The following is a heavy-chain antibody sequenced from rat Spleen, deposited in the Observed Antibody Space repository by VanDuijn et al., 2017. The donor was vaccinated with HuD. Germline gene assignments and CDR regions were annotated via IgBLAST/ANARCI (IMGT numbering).Heavy chain of an antibody. CDR3: ARSYGGYTQHWFAY. D-gene: IGHD1-11*01. Sequence: VHLVESGGGLVQPGRSMKLSCAASGLSFSNYGMAWVRQPPGKGLEWIAAILSGGSTYYYSALKSRLSISRDTSKSQVFLQMNSLQTDDTAIYFCARSYGGYTQHWFAYWGQGTLVTVSS. V-gene: IGHV2S12*01. CDR2: ILSGGST. CDR1: GLSFSNYG. J-gene: IGHJ3*01.